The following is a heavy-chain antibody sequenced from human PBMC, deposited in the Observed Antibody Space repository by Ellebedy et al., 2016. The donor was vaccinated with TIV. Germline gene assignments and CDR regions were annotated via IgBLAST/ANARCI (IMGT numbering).Heavy chain of an antibody. D-gene: IGHD3-10*01. CDR1: GYTFTSYG. V-gene: IGHV1-18*01. Sequence: ASVKVSCXASGYTFTSYGISWVRQAPGQGLEWMGWISAYNGNTNYAQKLQGRVTMTTDTSTGTAYMELRSLRSDDTAVYYCARVSITMVRGVITHYYYYGMDVWGQGTTVTVSS. CDR3: ARVSITMVRGVITHYYYYGMDV. J-gene: IGHJ6*02. CDR2: ISAYNGNT.